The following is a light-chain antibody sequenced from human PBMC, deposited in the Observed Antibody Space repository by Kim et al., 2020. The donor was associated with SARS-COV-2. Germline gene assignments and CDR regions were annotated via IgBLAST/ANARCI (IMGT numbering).Light chain of an antibody. CDR3: AAWDDSLSGLYV. J-gene: IGLJ1*01. CDR1: SSNIGSNY. V-gene: IGLV1-47*01. Sequence: QRVTIAWSGRSSNIGSNYVYWYQQLPVTAPKLLIYRNNQRPSGVPDRFSGSKSGTSASLAISGLRSEDEADYYCAAWDDSLSGLYVFGTGTKVTVL. CDR2: RNN.